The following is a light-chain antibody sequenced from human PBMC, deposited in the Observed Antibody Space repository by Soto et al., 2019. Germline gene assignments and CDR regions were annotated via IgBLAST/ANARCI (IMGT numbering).Light chain of an antibody. CDR3: QSYDTSNQV. CDR2: EDN. Sequence: NFMLTQPHSVSESPGKTVTISCTRSSGSIASTSVQWYQQRPGSAPTTVIYEDNQRPSGVPDRFSGSIDSSSNSASLTISGLKTEDEADYYGQSYDTSNQVFGGGTKLTVL. CDR1: SGSIASTS. V-gene: IGLV6-57*04. J-gene: IGLJ2*01.